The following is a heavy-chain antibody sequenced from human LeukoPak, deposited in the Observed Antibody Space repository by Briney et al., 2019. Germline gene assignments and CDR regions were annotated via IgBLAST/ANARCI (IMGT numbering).Heavy chain of an antibody. Sequence: KTSETLSLTCAVYGGSFSGYYWSWLRQPPGKGLEWIGEINHSGSTNYNPSLKSRVTISVDTSKNQFSLKLSSVTAADTAVYYCARASSYSSSWWPFDYWGQGTLVTVSS. V-gene: IGHV4-34*01. D-gene: IGHD6-13*01. CDR1: GGSFSGYY. CDR2: INHSGST. CDR3: ARASSYSSSWWPFDY. J-gene: IGHJ4*02.